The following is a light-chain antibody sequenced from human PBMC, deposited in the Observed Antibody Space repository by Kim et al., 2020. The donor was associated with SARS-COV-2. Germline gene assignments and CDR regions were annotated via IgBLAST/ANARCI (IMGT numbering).Light chain of an antibody. V-gene: IGLV2-14*03. CDR3: SSYTGSSTLV. CDR2: DVS. CDR1: SSDVGGYNF. Sequence: GQAFTISCTVTSSDVGGYNFVSWYQQHPGKAPKLMIYDVSNRPSGISNRFSGSKSGNTASLTISGLQAEDEADYYCSSYTGSSTLVFGTGTKVTVL. J-gene: IGLJ1*01.